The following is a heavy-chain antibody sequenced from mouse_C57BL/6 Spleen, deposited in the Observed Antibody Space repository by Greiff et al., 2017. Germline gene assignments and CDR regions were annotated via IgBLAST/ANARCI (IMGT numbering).Heavy chain of an antibody. J-gene: IGHJ4*01. V-gene: IGHV1-7*01. CDR2: INPSSGYT. D-gene: IGHD6-1*01. CDR1: GYTFTSYW. Sequence: QVQLQQSGAELAKPGASVKLSCKASGYTFTSYWMHWVKQRPGQGLEWIGYINPSSGYTKYNQKFKDKAKLTADKSSSTAYMQLSSLTYEDSAVYYCASSLTAGAMDYWGQGTSVTVSS. CDR3: ASSLTAGAMDY.